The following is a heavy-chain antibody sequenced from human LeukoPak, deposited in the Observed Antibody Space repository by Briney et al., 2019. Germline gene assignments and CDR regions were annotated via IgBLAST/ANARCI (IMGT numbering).Heavy chain of an antibody. CDR2: INHSGST. CDR1: GGSFSGYY. Sequence: SETLSLTCAVYGGSFSGYYWSWIRQPPGKGLEWIGEINHSGSTNYNPSLKSRVTISVDTSKNQFSLKLSSVTAADTAVYYCARGDSLWELPYYFDYWGQGTLVTVSS. CDR3: ARGDSLWELPYYFDY. V-gene: IGHV4-34*01. D-gene: IGHD1-26*01. J-gene: IGHJ4*02.